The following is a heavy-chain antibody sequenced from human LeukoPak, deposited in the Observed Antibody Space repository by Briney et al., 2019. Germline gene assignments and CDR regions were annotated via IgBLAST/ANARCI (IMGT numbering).Heavy chain of an antibody. CDR1: GFTFTNYD. J-gene: IGHJ6*04. D-gene: IGHD3-3*01. CDR2: IGRTDNS. Sequence: QPGGSLRLSCAASGFTFTNYDFHWVRQAPGKGLEWVSTIGRTDNSYYPGSVKGRFTISREDAKNSLYLQMNNLRAGDTAVYYCARGPGSGAGLDVWGKGTTVTVSS. CDR3: ARGPGSGAGLDV. V-gene: IGHV3-13*01.